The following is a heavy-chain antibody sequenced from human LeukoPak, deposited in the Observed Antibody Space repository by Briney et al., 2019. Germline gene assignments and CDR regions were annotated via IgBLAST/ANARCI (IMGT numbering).Heavy chain of an antibody. CDR1: GFTFSSYA. CDR2: ISGSGGST. Sequence: GGSLRLSCAASGFTFSSYAMSWVRQAPGKGREWVSAISGSGGSTYYADSVKGRFTISRDNSKNTLYLQMNSLRAEDTAVYYCTTERITMVRGDIDYWGQGTLVTVSS. V-gene: IGHV3-23*01. J-gene: IGHJ4*02. CDR3: TTERITMVRGDIDY. D-gene: IGHD3-10*01.